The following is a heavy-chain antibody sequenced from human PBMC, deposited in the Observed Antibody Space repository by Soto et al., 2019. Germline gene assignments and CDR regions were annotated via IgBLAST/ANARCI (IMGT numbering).Heavy chain of an antibody. CDR2: IYPSGST. V-gene: IGHV4-4*07. CDR3: VRGRSYSVYDF. J-gene: IGHJ4*02. D-gene: IGHD5-12*01. Sequence: SETMCLPWTVAGGNSKDHGWIWIRQPAGMGLEWIGHIYPSGSTSYNPSLKSRVTMSLDTSNNQIFLNLTSVTAADTAVYYCVRGRSYSVYDFWGPGTLVTVSS. CDR1: GGNSKDHG.